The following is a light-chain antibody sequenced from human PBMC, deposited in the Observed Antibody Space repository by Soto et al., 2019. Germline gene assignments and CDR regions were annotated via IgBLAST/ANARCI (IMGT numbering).Light chain of an antibody. V-gene: IGKV1-5*01. CDR2: DAS. CDR1: RRISSW. CDR3: QHYNGYPWT. J-gene: IGKJ1*01. Sequence: DIQMTQSPSTLSASVGDRVTITCRASRRISSWLAWYQQQPGKAPKLLVYDASTLQSGVPSRFRGNGSGTEFTLTISRLQPEDLATYFCQHYNGYPWTFGQGTRVGIK.